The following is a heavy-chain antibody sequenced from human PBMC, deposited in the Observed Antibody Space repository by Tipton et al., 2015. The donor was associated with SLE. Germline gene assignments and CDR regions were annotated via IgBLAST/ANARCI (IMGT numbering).Heavy chain of an antibody. CDR2: IYYSGST. Sequence: TLSLTCTVSGVSISSYYWSWIRQPPGKGLEWIGYIYYSGSTNYNPSLKSRVTISVDTSKKQFSLKLSSVTAADTAVYYCARDQAVAGSYKWFDPWGQGTLVTVSS. CDR3: ARDQAVAGSYKWFDP. V-gene: IGHV4-59*12. CDR1: GVSISSYY. J-gene: IGHJ5*02. D-gene: IGHD6-19*01.